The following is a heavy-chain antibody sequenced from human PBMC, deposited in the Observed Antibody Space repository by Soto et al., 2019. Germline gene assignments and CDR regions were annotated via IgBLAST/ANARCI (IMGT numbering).Heavy chain of an antibody. V-gene: IGHV4-34*01. J-gene: IGHJ6*02. CDR2: INHSGST. CDR1: GGSFSGYY. CDR3: ARGTLYGGMDV. Sequence: QVQLQQWGAGLLKPSETLSLTCAVYGGSFSGYYWSWIRQPPGKGLEWIGEINHSGSTNYNPSLKSRVTISVATAKNQFSLKQSAVTAADTAVYYCARGTLYGGMDVWVQGTTVTVSS. D-gene: IGHD2-15*01.